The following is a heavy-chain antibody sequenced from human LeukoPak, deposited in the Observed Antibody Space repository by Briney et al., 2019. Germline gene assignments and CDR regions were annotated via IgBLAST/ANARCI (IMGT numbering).Heavy chain of an antibody. V-gene: IGHV3-21*01. CDR1: GGSISSSSYY. Sequence: PSETLSLTCTVSGGSISSSSYYWGWVRQAPGKGLEWVSSISSGSNYIYYADSVKGRFTISRDNAKNSLYLQMNSLRAEDTAVYFCARGTPTTRDFDYWGQGTLVTVSS. CDR3: ARGTPTTRDFDY. J-gene: IGHJ4*02. D-gene: IGHD4-11*01. CDR2: ISSGSNYI.